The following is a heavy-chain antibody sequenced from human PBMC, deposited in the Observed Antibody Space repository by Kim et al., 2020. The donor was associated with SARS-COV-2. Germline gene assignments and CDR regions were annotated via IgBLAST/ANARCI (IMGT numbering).Heavy chain of an antibody. Sequence: GGSLRLSCAASGFTFDDYAMHWVRQAPGKGLEWVSLISWDGGSTYYADSVKGRFTISRDNSKNSLYLQMNSLRAEDTALYYCAKDIVWRDLDVNYYYGMDVWGQGTTVTVSS. CDR3: AKDIVWRDLDVNYYYGMDV. D-gene: IGHD2-8*01. V-gene: IGHV3-43D*03. CDR2: ISWDGGST. J-gene: IGHJ6*02. CDR1: GFTFDDYA.